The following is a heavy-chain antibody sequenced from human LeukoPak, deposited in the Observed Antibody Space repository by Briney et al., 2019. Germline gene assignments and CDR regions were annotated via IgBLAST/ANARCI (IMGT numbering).Heavy chain of an antibody. J-gene: IGHJ4*02. CDR1: GYTFTSYY. V-gene: IGHV1-46*01. D-gene: IGHD6-13*01. CDR2: INPSGGST. CDR3: ARVGAAAGNDY. Sequence: GASVKVSCKASGYTFTSYYMHWVRQAPGQGLEWMGIINPSGGSTSYAQKFQGRVTMTRDASTSTVYMELSSLRSEDTTVYYCARVGAAAGNDYWGQGTLVTVSS.